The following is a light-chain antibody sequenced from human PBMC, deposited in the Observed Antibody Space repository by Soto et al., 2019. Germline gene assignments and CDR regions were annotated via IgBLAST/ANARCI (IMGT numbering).Light chain of an antibody. CDR1: QSITTW. J-gene: IGKJ4*01. V-gene: IGKV1-5*01. Sequence: DIQMTQSPSTLSASLGDRFVITLRASQSITTWLAWYQQKPGKAPKLLIYDASSLESGVPSRFSGSGSGTEFTLTISSLQPDDFATYYCQQYKSYSPLTFGGGTKVDIK. CDR3: QQYKSYSPLT. CDR2: DAS.